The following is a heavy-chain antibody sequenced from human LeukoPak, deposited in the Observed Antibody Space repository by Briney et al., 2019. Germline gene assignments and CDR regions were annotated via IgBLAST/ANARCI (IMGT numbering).Heavy chain of an antibody. J-gene: IGHJ4*02. D-gene: IGHD3-3*01. CDR2: INPSGGST. Sequence: GASVKVSCKASGYTFTSYYMHWVRQAPGQGPEWKGIINPSGGSTSYAQKFQGRVTMTRDTSTSTVYMELSSLRSEDTAVYYCAREGHLTIFGAGRGYYFDYWGQGTLVTVSS. CDR3: AREGHLTIFGAGRGYYFDY. V-gene: IGHV1-46*01. CDR1: GYTFTSYY.